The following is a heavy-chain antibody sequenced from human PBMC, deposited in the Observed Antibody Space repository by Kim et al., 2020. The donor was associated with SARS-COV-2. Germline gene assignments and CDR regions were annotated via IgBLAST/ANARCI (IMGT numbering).Heavy chain of an antibody. J-gene: IGHJ3*02. Sequence: GGSLRLSCAASGFTFSSYAMHWVRQAPGKGLEWVAVISYDGSNKYYADSVKGRFTISRDNSKNTLYLQMNSLRAEDTAVYYCARDPVRGNVWFGAKNDAFDIWGQGTMVTVSS. D-gene: IGHD3-10*01. CDR2: ISYDGSNK. CDR3: ARDPVRGNVWFGAKNDAFDI. V-gene: IGHV3-30*04. CDR1: GFTFSSYA.